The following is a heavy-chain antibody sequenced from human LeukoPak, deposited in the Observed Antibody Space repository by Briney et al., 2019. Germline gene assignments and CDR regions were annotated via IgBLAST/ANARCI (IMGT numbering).Heavy chain of an antibody. CDR3: ASPIAAAPFFDY. J-gene: IGHJ4*02. CDR1: GGSFSGYY. Sequence: SETLSLTCAVYGGSFSGYYWSWIRQPPGKGLEWIGEINHSGSANYNPSLKSRVTISVDTSKNQLSLKLSSVTAADTAVYYCASPIAAAPFFDYWGQGTLVTVSS. CDR2: INHSGSA. D-gene: IGHD6-13*01. V-gene: IGHV4-34*01.